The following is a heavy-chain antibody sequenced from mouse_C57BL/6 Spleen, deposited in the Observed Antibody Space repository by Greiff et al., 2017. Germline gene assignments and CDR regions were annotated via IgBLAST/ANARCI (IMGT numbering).Heavy chain of an antibody. J-gene: IGHJ4*01. D-gene: IGHD2-5*01. Sequence: EVQLQQSGPELVKPGASVKISCKASGYTFTDYYMNWVKQSHGKSLEWIGDINPNNGGTSYNQKFKGKATLTVDKSSSTAYMELRSLTSEDSAVYCCARLSNYEAMDYWGQGTSVTVSS. V-gene: IGHV1-26*01. CDR2: INPNNGGT. CDR1: GYTFTDYY. CDR3: ARLSNYEAMDY.